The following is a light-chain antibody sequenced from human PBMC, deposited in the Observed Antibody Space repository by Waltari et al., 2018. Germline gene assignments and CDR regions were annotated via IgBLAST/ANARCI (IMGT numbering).Light chain of an antibody. CDR2: WAS. Sequence: DIVLTQSPDSLAVSLGERATINFKSSQSILYSSNNKNYLAWLQQKPGQPPKLLISWASTRESGDPDRFSGSGSGTDFTLTISSLQAEDVAVYYCQQFYRTLSFGGGTKVEIK. CDR3: QQFYRTLS. J-gene: IGKJ4*01. V-gene: IGKV4-1*01. CDR1: QSILYSSNNKNY.